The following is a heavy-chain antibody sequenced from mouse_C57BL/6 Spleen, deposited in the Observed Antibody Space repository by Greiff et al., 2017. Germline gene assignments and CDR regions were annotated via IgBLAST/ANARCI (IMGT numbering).Heavy chain of an antibody. CDR2: IWSGGST. D-gene: IGHD2-4*01. CDR3: ARENYDYSWFAY. V-gene: IGHV2-2*01. CDR1: GFSFTSYG. Sequence: QVQLKESGPGLVQPSQSLSITCTASGFSFTSYGVHWVSQSPGKGLEWLGVIWSGGSTDYKAAFISRLSISKDNSKSHVFCKMNSLQADYTAIYYCARENYDYSWFAYWGKWALVTVSA. J-gene: IGHJ3*01.